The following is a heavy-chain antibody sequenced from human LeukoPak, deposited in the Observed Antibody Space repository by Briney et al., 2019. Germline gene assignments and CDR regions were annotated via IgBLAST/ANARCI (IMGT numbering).Heavy chain of an antibody. CDR2: IIPIFGTA. CDR3: ARNVLVRFLEPANWFDP. Sequence: SVNVSCKASGGTFSSYAISWVRQAPGQGLEWMGGIIPIFGTANYAQKFQGRVTITADESTSTAYMELSSLRSEDTAVYYCARNVLVRFLEPANWFDPWGQGTLVTVSS. V-gene: IGHV1-69*01. D-gene: IGHD3-3*01. CDR1: GGTFSSYA. J-gene: IGHJ5*02.